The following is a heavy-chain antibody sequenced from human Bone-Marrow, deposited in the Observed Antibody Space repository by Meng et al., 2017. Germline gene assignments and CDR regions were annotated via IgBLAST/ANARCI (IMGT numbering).Heavy chain of an antibody. CDR2: ISYDGSNK. J-gene: IGHJ6*02. D-gene: IGHD6-19*01. CDR1: GFTFSSYA. CDR3: AGCIAVASRYYYYGMDV. V-gene: IGHV3-30*04. Sequence: GESLKISCAASGFTFSSYAMHWVRQAPGKGLEWVAVISYDGSNKYYADSVKGRFTISRDTSKNTLYLQMNSLRAEDTAVYYCAGCIAVASRYYYYGMDVWGQGTTVTVSS.